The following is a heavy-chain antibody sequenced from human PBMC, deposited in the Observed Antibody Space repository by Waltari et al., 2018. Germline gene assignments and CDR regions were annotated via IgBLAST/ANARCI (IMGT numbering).Heavy chain of an antibody. CDR2: IYYPGTT. CDR1: GDTISSYH. D-gene: IGHD4-17*01. J-gene: IGHJ6*03. Sequence: QVPLQESGPELVKPSETLSLSCTVPGDTISSYHWSWIRQPPGKGLEWIGYIYYPGTTNYNPSLKSRVTISLDTSKNQVSLELSSVTAADTAVYYCARGDTTGVFYYYMDVWGKGTTVTVSS. V-gene: IGHV4-59*01. CDR3: ARGDTTGVFYYYMDV.